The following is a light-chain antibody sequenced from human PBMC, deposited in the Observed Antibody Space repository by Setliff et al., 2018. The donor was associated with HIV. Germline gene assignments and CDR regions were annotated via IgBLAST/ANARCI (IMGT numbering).Light chain of an antibody. CDR2: EGS. CDR3: SSYTNSNSWV. J-gene: IGLJ3*02. V-gene: IGLV2-14*02. Sequence: QSALTQPASVSGSPGQSITISCTGTSSDVGSYNLVSWYQQHPDKAPKLMIYEGSKRPSGVSNRFSGSKSGNTASLTISGLQAEDGADYYCSSYTNSNSWVFGGGTKVTVL. CDR1: SSDVGSYNL.